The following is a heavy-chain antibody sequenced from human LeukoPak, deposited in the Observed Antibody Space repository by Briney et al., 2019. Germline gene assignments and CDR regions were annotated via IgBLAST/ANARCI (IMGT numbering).Heavy chain of an antibody. CDR3: TRERDYYDSSGYYYVRYFQH. V-gene: IGHV3-49*04. J-gene: IGHJ1*01. CDR2: IRSKAYGGTT. D-gene: IGHD3-22*01. CDR1: GFTFGDYA. Sequence: GGSLRLSCTASGFTFGDYAMSWVRQAPGKGLEWGGFIRSKAYGGTTEYAASVKGRFTISRDDSKSIAYLQMNSLKTEDTAVYYCTRERDYYDSSGYYYVRYFQHWGQGTLVTVSS.